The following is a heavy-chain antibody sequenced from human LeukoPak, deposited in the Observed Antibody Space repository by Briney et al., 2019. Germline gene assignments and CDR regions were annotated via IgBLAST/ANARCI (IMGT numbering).Heavy chain of an antibody. J-gene: IGHJ4*02. CDR1: GGSISSYY. Sequence: SETLSLTCTVSGGSISSYYWSWIRQPPGKGLEWIGYIYYSGSTNYNPSLKSRVTISVDTSKNQFSLKLSSVTAADTAVYYCARANRYDLYFDYWGQGTLVTVSS. D-gene: IGHD5-12*01. V-gene: IGHV4-59*01. CDR3: ARANRYDLYFDY. CDR2: IYYSGST.